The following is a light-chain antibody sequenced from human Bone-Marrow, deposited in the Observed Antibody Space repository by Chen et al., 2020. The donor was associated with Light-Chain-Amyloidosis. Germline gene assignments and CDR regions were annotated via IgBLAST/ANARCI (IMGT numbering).Light chain of an antibody. J-gene: IGLJ1*01. CDR3: ASYAGTSLYV. Sequence: QSVLTQPPSVSGAPGQRLTISCTGSSSNIGANYDVHWYQQLPGTAPKLLIFGTTNRPSGVPDRFSGSKSGNTASLTVSGLQAEDAADYYCASYAGTSLYVFGSGTKVTVL. CDR1: SSNIGANYD. CDR2: GTT. V-gene: IGLV1-40*01.